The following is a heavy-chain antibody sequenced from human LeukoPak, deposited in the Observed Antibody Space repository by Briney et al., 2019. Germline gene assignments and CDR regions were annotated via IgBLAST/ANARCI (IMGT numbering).Heavy chain of an antibody. CDR3: ARDFDSSGYEVDY. J-gene: IGHJ4*02. CDR1: GYTFTNYD. Sequence: ASVKVSCKASGYTFTNYDINWVRQATGQGLEWMGWMNPNSGNTGYAQKFQGRVTMTRNTSISTAYMELSSLRSEDTAVYYCARDFDSSGYEVDYWGQGTLVTVSS. D-gene: IGHD3-22*01. CDR2: MNPNSGNT. V-gene: IGHV1-8*01.